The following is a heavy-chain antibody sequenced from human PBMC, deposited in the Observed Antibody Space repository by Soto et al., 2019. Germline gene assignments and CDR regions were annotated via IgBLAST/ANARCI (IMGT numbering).Heavy chain of an antibody. J-gene: IGHJ6*02. CDR1: GFTFSSYA. CDR2: ISYDGSNK. V-gene: IGHV3-30-3*01. Sequence: QVQLVESGGGVVQPGRSLRLSCAASGFTFSSYAMHWVRQAPGKGLEWVAVISYDGSNKYYADSVKGRFTISRDNSKNTLYLQMNSLRAEDTAVYYCARDIGIASAAYGMDVWGQGTTVTVSS. CDR3: ARDIGIASAAYGMDV. D-gene: IGHD6-13*01.